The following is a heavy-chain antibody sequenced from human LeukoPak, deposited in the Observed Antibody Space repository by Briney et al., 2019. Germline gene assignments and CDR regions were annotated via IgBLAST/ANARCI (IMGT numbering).Heavy chain of an antibody. V-gene: IGHV3-48*04. CDR1: GFTFSSYS. CDR3: ARGITMIVMDV. Sequence: GGSLRLSCAASGFTFSSYSMNWVRQAPGKGLEWVSYISSSSSTIYYADSVKGRFTISRDNAKNSLYLQMNSLRAEDTAVYYCARGITMIVMDVWGQGTTVTVSS. D-gene: IGHD3-22*01. J-gene: IGHJ6*02. CDR2: ISSSSSTI.